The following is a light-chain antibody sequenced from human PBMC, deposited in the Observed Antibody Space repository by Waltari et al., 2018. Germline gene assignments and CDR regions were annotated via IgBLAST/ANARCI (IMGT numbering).Light chain of an antibody. CDR2: EVI. Sequence: QTALTLPAPLSLSPGGSLTSSCTAASSGVVSDFLVSWYHQHPSKAPKLLVYEVIERPSGVSNRFSGSKSGNTASLTISGLQAEDEADYYCCSYVGRNIWVFGGGTKVTVL. CDR3: CSYVGRNIWV. CDR1: SSGVVSDFL. V-gene: IGLV2-23*02. J-gene: IGLJ3*02.